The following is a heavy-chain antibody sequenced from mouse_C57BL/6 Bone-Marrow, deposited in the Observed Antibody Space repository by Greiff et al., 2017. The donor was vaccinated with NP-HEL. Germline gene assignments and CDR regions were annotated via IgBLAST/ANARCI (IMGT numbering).Heavy chain of an antibody. CDR2: IYPGDGDT. D-gene: IGHD2-2*01. Sequence: QVQLKQSGAELVKPGASVKISCKASGYAFSSYWMNWVKQRPGKGLEWIGQIYPGDGDTNYNGKFKGKATLTADKSSSTAYMQLSSLTSEDSAVYFCAREDWFYAMDYWGQGTSVTVSS. J-gene: IGHJ4*01. V-gene: IGHV1-80*01. CDR1: GYAFSSYW. CDR3: AREDWFYAMDY.